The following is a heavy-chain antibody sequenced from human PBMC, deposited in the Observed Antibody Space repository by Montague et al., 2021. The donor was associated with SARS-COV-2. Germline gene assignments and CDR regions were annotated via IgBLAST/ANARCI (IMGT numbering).Heavy chain of an antibody. CDR2: IYWDDDK. D-gene: IGHD6-6*01. CDR1: GFSLSTRTVG. Sequence: PALVKPTQTLTLTCTFSGFSLSTRTVGVGWIRQPPGKALEWLALIYWDDDKRYSPSLKSRLTITTVTSKNQGVLTMTNMDPVDTATYYCAHRLPAVAAFDYWGQGTLVTVSS. V-gene: IGHV2-5*02. CDR3: AHRLPAVAAFDY. J-gene: IGHJ4*02.